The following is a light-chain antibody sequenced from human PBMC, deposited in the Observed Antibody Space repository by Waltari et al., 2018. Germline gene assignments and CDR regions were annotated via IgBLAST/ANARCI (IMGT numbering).Light chain of an antibody. CDR3: QQYNSYPLT. V-gene: IGKV1-39*01. CDR1: QTISTH. Sequence: DIQMTQSPSSLSASVGDRVTITCRAIQTISTHLNWYQHKPGQAPRLLIFGVSSLRGGVPSRFRGSGSETDFTLTISGLQPEDLATYYCQQYNSYPLTFGGGTKVEIK. CDR2: GVS. J-gene: IGKJ4*01.